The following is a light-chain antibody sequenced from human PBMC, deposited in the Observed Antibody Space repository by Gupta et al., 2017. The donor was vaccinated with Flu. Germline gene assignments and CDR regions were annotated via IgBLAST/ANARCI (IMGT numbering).Light chain of an antibody. CDR2: DDG. J-gene: IGLJ3*02. CDR3: QVWDRNSDHWV. Sequence: SYVLTQPPSVSVAPGQTASLTGGGDRIVNKKVHWYQQRPGQAPVLVVYDDGDRPSGIPERFSGSNSGNTATLIISRVEVGDEADYYCQVWDRNSDHWVFGGGTKLTVL. CDR1: RIVNKK. V-gene: IGLV3-21*02.